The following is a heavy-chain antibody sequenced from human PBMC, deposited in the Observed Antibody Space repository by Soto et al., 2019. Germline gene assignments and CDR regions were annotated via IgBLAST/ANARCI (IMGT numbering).Heavy chain of an antibody. Sequence: TGGSLRLSCVVTGFTLNTYALHWVRQAPGKGLEWVAVISYDGRNKYYADSVKGRFTISRDNSKNTLYLQMNSLRPEDTAVYYCARDRGSAAPAANPYYGMDVWGQGTTVTVSS. D-gene: IGHD2-2*01. CDR3: ARDRGSAAPAANPYYGMDV. CDR2: ISYDGRNK. CDR1: GFTLNTYA. J-gene: IGHJ6*02. V-gene: IGHV3-30-3*01.